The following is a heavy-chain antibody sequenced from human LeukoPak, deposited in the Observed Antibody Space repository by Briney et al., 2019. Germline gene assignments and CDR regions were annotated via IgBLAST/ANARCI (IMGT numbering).Heavy chain of an antibody. CDR2: INHSGST. D-gene: IGHD1-26*01. V-gene: IGHV4-34*01. CDR3: ARDLSGYDYYYGMDV. Sequence: SETLSLTCAVYGGSFSGYYWSWIRQPPGKGLEWIGEINHSGSTNYNPSLKSRVTISVDTSKNQFTLRLSSVTAADTAVYYCARDLSGYDYYYGMDVWGQGTTVTVSS. CDR1: GGSFSGYY. J-gene: IGHJ6*02.